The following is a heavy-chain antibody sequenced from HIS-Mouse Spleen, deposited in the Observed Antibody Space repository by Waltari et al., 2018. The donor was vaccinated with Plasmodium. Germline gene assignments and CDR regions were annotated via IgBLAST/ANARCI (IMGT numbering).Heavy chain of an antibody. CDR2: IKQEGSEK. V-gene: IGHV3-7*01. CDR1: GFPFSSYW. Sequence: EVQLVESGGGLVQPGGSLRLSCAASGFPFSSYWMSWVRQAPGKGLEWVANIKQEGSEKYYVDSVKDRFTISRDNAKNSLYLQMNSLRAEDTAVYYCASSWYWYFDLWGRGTLVTVSS. J-gene: IGHJ2*01. CDR3: ASSWYWYFDL. D-gene: IGHD6-13*01.